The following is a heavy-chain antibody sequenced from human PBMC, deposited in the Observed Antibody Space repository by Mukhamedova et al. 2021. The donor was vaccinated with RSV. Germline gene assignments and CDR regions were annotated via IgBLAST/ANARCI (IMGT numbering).Heavy chain of an antibody. CDR2: IYYTGST. D-gene: IGHD3-3*01. J-gene: IGHJ4*02. CDR3: AGEVTFWSETH. V-gene: IGHV4-59*01. Sequence: IGQIYYTGSTNYNPSLKSRVTISIDTSKNQVSLRLNSLTPADTAVYYCAGEVTFWSETHWGQGSLVTVSS.